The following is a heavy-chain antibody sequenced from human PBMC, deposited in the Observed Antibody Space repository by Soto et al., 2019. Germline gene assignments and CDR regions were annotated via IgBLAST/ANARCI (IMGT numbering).Heavy chain of an antibody. CDR3: ARSSITPRLFMYPFDY. V-gene: IGHV4-39*01. J-gene: IGHJ4*02. CDR1: GGSITSSSHY. CDR2: IYYDGYT. D-gene: IGHD6-6*01. Sequence: QLQLQESGPGLVKPSETLSLTCTVSGGSITSSSHYWGWIRQPPGKGLECIGNIYYDGYTYYNPSLKSRLTISLDTSKNQFSLRLNSVTAADTAVYYWARSSITPRLFMYPFDYWGQGTLVTVSS.